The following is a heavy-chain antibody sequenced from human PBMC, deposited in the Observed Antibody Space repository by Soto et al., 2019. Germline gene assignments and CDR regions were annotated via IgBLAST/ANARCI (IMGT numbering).Heavy chain of an antibody. CDR2: ISYDGSNK. V-gene: IGHV3-30*18. CDR3: AKDWDIVVVTAIRYGMDV. J-gene: IGHJ6*02. D-gene: IGHD2-21*02. CDR1: GFTFSSYG. Sequence: QVQLVESGGGVVQPGRSLRLSCAASGFTFSSYGMHWVRQAPGKGLEWVAVISYDGSNKYYADSVKGRFTISRDNSKNTLYVQMNSLRAEDTAVYYCAKDWDIVVVTAIRYGMDVWGQGTTVTVSS.